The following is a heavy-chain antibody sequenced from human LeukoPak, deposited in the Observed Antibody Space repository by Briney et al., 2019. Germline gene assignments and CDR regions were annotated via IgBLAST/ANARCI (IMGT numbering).Heavy chain of an antibody. Sequence: GESLKISCMGSGYTFTNYWIGWVRQMPGKGLEWMGIIHPDDSDTRFSPSFQGQVTISADKSVSTAYLQWSSLKASDTAMFYCARLQSDSHSTFDSWGQGTLVTVSS. J-gene: IGHJ4*02. CDR3: ARLQSDSHSTFDS. V-gene: IGHV5-51*01. CDR2: IHPDDSDT. CDR1: GYTFTNYW. D-gene: IGHD5-18*01.